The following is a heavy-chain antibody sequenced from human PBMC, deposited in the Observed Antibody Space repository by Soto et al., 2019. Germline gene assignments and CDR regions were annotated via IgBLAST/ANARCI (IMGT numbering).Heavy chain of an antibody. J-gene: IGHJ6*02. V-gene: IGHV1-69*01. D-gene: IGHD3-3*01. CDR3: ARSPVLRFLGWLLGNYYYYGMDV. CDR1: GGTFSSYA. CDR2: IIPIFGTA. Sequence: QVQLVQSGAEVKKPGSSVKVSCKASGGTFSSYAISWVRQAPGQGLEWMGGIIPIFGTANYAQKFQGRVTITAAESTSTAYMELSSLSSEDTAVYYCARSPVLRFLGWLLGNYYYYGMDVWRQGTTVTVSS.